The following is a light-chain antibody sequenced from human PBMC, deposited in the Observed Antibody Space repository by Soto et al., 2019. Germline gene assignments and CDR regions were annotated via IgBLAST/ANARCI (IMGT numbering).Light chain of an antibody. J-gene: IGKJ1*01. V-gene: IGKV1-5*01. CDR3: QQNNSYSPT. CDR2: DAS. CDR1: QSISSW. Sequence: DIQMTQSPSTLSASVGDRVTITCRASQSISSWSAWYQQKPGKAPKLLIYDASSLESGVPSRFSGSGSGTEFTLTISSLQPDDFATYYCQQNNSYSPTFGQGTKV.